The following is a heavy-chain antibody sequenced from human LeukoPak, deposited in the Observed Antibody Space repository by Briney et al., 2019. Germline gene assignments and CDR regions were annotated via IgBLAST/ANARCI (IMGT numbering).Heavy chain of an antibody. V-gene: IGHV3-21*01. Sequence: GGSLRLSCAASGFTFSNYAMNWVRQAPGKGLEWVSSISSSSSYIYYADSVKGRFTISRDNAKNSLYLQMNSLRAEDTAVYYCARDREFLETAAYYYYGMDVWGQGTTVTVSS. CDR2: ISSSSSYI. CDR3: ARDREFLETAAYYYYGMDV. D-gene: IGHD3-10*01. CDR1: GFTFSNYA. J-gene: IGHJ6*02.